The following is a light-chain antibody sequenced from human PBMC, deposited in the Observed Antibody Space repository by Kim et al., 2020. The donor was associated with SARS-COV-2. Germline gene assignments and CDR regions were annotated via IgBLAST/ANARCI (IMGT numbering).Light chain of an antibody. CDR1: VLRRYS. J-gene: IGLJ2*01. CDR2: CKN. CDR3: SSQDNSGNHLV. V-gene: IGLV3-19*01. Sequence: LEPTHTFRCQRDVLRRYSASWYQQKPGQAPVLVIYCKNNRTSGILDRFTGSSSGNTAHLSISGTQAEDEADYCCSSQDNSGNHLVFGGRSQRTV.